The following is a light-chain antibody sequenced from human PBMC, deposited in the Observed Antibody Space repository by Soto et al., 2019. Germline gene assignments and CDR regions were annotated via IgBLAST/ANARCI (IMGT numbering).Light chain of an antibody. CDR3: QQSSNWL. Sequence: EIVLTQSPGTLSLSPGERATLSCRASQNIASYLAWYQQKPGQAPRLLIYDASNRATGIPARFSGSGSGTDFTLTISSLEPEDFAVYYCQQSSNWLFGGGTKVEIK. V-gene: IGKV3-11*01. CDR2: DAS. CDR1: QNIASY. J-gene: IGKJ4*01.